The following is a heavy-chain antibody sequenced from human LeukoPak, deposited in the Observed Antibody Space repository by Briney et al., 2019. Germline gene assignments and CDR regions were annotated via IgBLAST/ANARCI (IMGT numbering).Heavy chain of an antibody. CDR1: GSTFNRVD. CDR3: ARRVIVVGLDY. V-gene: IGHV1-8*03. J-gene: IGHJ4*02. CDR2: INPSSGKT. Sequence: ASVKVSCKASGSTFNRVDINWVRQAAGQGLEWMGWINPSSGKTGYAQKFQGRLTITRNISINTVYMDLSSLTSEDTAVYYCARRVIVVGLDYWGQGTLVTVSS. D-gene: IGHD3-22*01.